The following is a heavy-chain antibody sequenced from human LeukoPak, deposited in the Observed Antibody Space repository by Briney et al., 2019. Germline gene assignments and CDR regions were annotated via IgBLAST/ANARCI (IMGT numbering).Heavy chain of an antibody. Sequence: GGSLRLSCAASGFTFEDYAMHWVRQAPGKGLEWVSGSSWNSNSIGYADSVKGRFTISRDNAKNSLYLQMNSLRAEDTAWYYCAASHSGYDYWGQGILVTVSS. J-gene: IGHJ4*02. V-gene: IGHV3-9*01. CDR2: SSWNSNSI. CDR3: AASHSGYDY. CDR1: GFTFEDYA. D-gene: IGHD5-12*01.